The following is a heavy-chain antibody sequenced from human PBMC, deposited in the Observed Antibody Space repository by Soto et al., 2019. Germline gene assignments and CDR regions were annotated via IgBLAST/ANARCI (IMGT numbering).Heavy chain of an antibody. Sequence: PSETLSLTCTVSDGSSSGYYWSWIRQPPGKGLEWIGDIDHSGSTHYSPSLKSRVTMSVDTSKNQFSLHLTSVTAADTALYYCSRGRPPRFWGQGTLVTVSS. D-gene: IGHD3-10*01. CDR3: SRGRPPRF. J-gene: IGHJ4*02. CDR2: IDHSGST. V-gene: IGHV4-34*01. CDR1: DGSSSGYY.